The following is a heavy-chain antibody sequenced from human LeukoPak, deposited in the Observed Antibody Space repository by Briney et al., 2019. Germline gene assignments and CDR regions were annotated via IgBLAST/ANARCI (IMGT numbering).Heavy chain of an antibody. Sequence: ASVKVSCKVSGYTLTELPMHWVRQAPGKGLEWMGGFDPEDGETIYAQKFQGRVTMTEDTSTDTAYMELSSLRSEDTAVYYCATSSVLEWLSRFDYWGQGTLVTVSS. CDR1: GYTLTELP. V-gene: IGHV1-24*01. J-gene: IGHJ4*02. CDR2: FDPEDGET. D-gene: IGHD3-3*01. CDR3: ATSSVLEWLSRFDY.